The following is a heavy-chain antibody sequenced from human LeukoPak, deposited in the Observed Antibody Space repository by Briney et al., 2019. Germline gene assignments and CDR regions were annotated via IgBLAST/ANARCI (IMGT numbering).Heavy chain of an antibody. CDR3: ARGGPTTVTTFLNY. CDR1: GFTFSSYG. J-gene: IGHJ4*02. Sequence: PGGSLRLSCAASGFTFSSYGMHWVRQAPGKGLEWVAVIWYDGTNKNYAESVKGRFTISRDNAMNTLYLQVNSLRAEDTAVYYCARGGPTTVTTFLNYWGQGTLVTVSS. CDR2: IWYDGTNK. D-gene: IGHD4-17*01. V-gene: IGHV3-33*01.